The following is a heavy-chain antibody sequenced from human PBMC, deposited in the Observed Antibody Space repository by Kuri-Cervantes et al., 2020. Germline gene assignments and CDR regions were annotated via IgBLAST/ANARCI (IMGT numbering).Heavy chain of an antibody. CDR2: ISYDGSNK. D-gene: IGHD6-6*01. CDR1: GFTFSSYA. Sequence: GGSLRLSCAASGFTFSSYAMHWVRQAPGKGLEWVAVISYDGSNKYYADSVKGRFTISRDNSKNTLYLQMNSLRVEDTAVYYCARAGSYRFDFWGQGTLVTVSS. CDR3: ARAGSYRFDF. V-gene: IGHV3-30-3*01. J-gene: IGHJ4*02.